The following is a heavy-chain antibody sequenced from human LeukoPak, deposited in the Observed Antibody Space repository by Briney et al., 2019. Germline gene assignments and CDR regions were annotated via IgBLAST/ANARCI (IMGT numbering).Heavy chain of an antibody. J-gene: IGHJ4*02. V-gene: IGHV4-59*01. CDR2: IYYRGST. D-gene: IGHD3-22*01. Sequence: SSETLSLTCTVSGGSISSDYWSWIRQPPGKGLEWIGYIYYRGSTNYNPSLKSRVTISVDTSKNQFSLKLSSVAAADTAVYYCARLSGYSSGHYYSDYWGQGTLVTVSS. CDR1: GGSISSDY. CDR3: ARLSGYSSGHYYSDY.